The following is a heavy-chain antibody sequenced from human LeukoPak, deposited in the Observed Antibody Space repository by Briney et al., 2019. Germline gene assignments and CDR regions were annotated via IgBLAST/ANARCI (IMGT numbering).Heavy chain of an antibody. CDR1: GYTFSSYY. CDR3: ARGRLNYNSGGYYENPHLDY. J-gene: IGHJ4*02. D-gene: IGHD3-22*01. CDR2: INPSGGST. Sequence: ASVKVSCKASGYTFSSYYMHWVRQAPGQGIEWMGIINPSGGSTNYAQKFQGRVIMTRDMSTSTVYMDLSSLRSDDTAVYYCARGRLNYNSGGYYENPHLDYWGQGTLVTVSS. V-gene: IGHV1-46*01.